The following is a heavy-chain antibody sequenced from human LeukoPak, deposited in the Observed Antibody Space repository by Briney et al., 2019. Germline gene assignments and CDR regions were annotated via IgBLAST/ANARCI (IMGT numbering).Heavy chain of an antibody. V-gene: IGHV3-21*01. CDR3: ARSGVWGYYYYMDV. CDR1: GFTFSSYS. Sequence: GGSLRLSCAASGFTFSSYSMSWVRQAPGKGLEWVSSISDDSNYIYYADSVEGRFTISRDNAKNSLYLQMNSLRAEDTAVYYCARSGVWGYYYYMDVWGKGTTVTVSS. J-gene: IGHJ6*03. CDR2: ISDDSNYI. D-gene: IGHD3-16*01.